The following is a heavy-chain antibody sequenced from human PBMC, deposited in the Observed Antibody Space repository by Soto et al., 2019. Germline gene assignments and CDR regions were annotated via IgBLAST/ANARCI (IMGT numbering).Heavy chain of an antibody. D-gene: IGHD7-27*01. CDR1: GFTFSSYG. J-gene: IGHJ3*02. V-gene: IGHV3-30*18. CDR3: AKDLGHGGRGAFDI. Sequence: QVQLVESGGGVVQSGRSLRLSCAASGFTFSSYGMHWVRQAPGKGLEWVAVISYDGSNKYYADSVKGRFTISRDNSKNTLYLQMNSLRAEDTAVYYCAKDLGHGGRGAFDIWVQGTMVTVSS. CDR2: ISYDGSNK.